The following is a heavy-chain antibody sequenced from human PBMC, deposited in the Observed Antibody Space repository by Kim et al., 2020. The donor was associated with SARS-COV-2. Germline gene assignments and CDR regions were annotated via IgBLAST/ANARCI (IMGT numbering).Heavy chain of an antibody. CDR1: GFTFSSYS. CDR2: ISSSSSYI. CDR3: ARTEYYDILTGYYSGYGMDV. Sequence: GGSLRLSCAASGFTFSSYSMNWVRQAPGKGLEWVSSISSSSSYIYYADSVKGRFTISRDNAKNSLYLQMNSLRAEDTAVYYCARTEYYDILTGYYSGYGMDVWGQGTTVTVSS. D-gene: IGHD3-9*01. J-gene: IGHJ6*02. V-gene: IGHV3-21*01.